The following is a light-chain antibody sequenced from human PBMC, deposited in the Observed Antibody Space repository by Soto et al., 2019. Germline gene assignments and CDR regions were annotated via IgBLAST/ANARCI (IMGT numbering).Light chain of an antibody. V-gene: IGKV3-11*01. Sequence: ELFLTNSPPTRFWSPGEKPTFPGGPSQSVRSNLPGTQQKPGQAPGPLSNDQPNGPLAIPPRFSGGGSGTDFTLTISSLEPEDFAVYYCQQRFNWPRFTFGQGTKLEIK. CDR3: QQRFNWPRFT. CDR2: DQP. J-gene: IGKJ2*01. CDR1: QSVRSN.